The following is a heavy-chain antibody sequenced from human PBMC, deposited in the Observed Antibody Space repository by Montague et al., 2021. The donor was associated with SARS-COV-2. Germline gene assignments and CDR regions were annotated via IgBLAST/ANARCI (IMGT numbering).Heavy chain of an antibody. CDR1: GGSFSGYS. CDR3: ARGGTWGIVVLVAVPGLGPFDS. D-gene: IGHD2-15*01. CDR2: LTHNGST. J-gene: IGHJ4*02. V-gene: IGHV4-34*01. Sequence: SETLSLTCAVYGGSFSGYSWSWIRQPPGKGLEWIGELTHNGSTNYNPSLKSRVTISVDTSKKQFSLKLSSVTAADTAVYYCARGGTWGIVVLVAVPGLGPFDSRGQGLLVTVSS.